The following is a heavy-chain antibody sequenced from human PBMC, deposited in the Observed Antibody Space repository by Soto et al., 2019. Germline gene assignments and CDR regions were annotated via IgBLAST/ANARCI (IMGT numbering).Heavy chain of an antibody. CDR2: INTYNGNT. Sequence: ASVKVSCKASGYTFTSYGISWVRQAPGQGLEWMGWINTYNGNTNHAQKLQGRVTMTTDTSTSTAYMELRSLRSDDTAVYYCARDLSSGWYDFWGPGTLVTVSS. D-gene: IGHD6-25*01. J-gene: IGHJ5*01. CDR1: GYTFTSYG. CDR3: ARDLSSGWYDF. V-gene: IGHV1-18*01.